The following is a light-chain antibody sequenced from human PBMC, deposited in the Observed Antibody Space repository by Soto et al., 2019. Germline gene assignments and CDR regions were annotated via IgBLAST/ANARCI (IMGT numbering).Light chain of an antibody. V-gene: IGKV3-20*01. J-gene: IGKJ1*01. Sequence: EIVLTQSPGTLSLSPGERATLSCRASQSVSSDNLAWYQQKPGQAPRVLIYGTSSRANGIPDRFSGSGYGTDFTLTIGRLEPEDFAVYYCQHFSTSPPWTFGQGTKVEIK. CDR3: QHFSTSPPWT. CDR1: QSVSSDN. CDR2: GTS.